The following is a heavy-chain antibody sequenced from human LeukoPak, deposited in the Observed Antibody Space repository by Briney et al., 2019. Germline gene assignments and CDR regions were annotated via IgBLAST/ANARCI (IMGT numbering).Heavy chain of an antibody. CDR1: GGSVSSGSYY. CDR2: IYYSGST. J-gene: IGHJ4*02. D-gene: IGHD6-13*01. CDR3: ARSPVSSWYPHYFDY. V-gene: IGHV4-61*01. Sequence: SETLSLTCTVSGGSVSSGSYYWSWIRQPPGKGLEWIGYIYYSGSTNYNPSLKSRVTISVDTSKNQFSLKLSSVTAADTAVYYCARSPVSSWYPHYFDYWGQGTLVTVSS.